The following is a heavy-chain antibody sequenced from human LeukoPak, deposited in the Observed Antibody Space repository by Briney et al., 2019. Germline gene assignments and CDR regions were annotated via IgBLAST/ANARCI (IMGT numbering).Heavy chain of an antibody. CDR1: GGSISSGDYY. V-gene: IGHV4-30-4*01. CDR2: IYYSGST. J-gene: IGHJ4*02. Sequence: SQTLSLTCTVSGGSISSGDYYWSWIRQPPGKGLEWIGYIYYSGSTYYNPSLKSRVTISVDTSTNQFSLKLRSVTAADTAVYYCASDRDGPRFVDYWGQGTLVTVSS. CDR3: ASDRDGPRFVDY. D-gene: IGHD5-24*01.